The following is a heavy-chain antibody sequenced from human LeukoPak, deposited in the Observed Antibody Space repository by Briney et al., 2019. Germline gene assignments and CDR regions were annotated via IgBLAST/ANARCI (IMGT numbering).Heavy chain of an antibody. CDR2: INHSGST. CDR1: GGSFSGYY. CDR3: ATEDYYGSGSALFDY. D-gene: IGHD3-10*01. V-gene: IGHV4-34*01. Sequence: SETLSLTCAVYGGSFSGYYWSWIRQPPGKGLEWIGEINHSGSTNYNPSLKSRVTISVDTSKNQFSLKLSSVTAADTAVYYCATEDYYGSGSALFDYWGQGTLVTVSS. J-gene: IGHJ4*02.